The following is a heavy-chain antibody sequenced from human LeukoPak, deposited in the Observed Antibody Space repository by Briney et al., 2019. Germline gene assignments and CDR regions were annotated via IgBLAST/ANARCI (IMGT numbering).Heavy chain of an antibody. CDR3: ASSYYGSGSYYNPLDY. V-gene: IGHV1-69*04. Sequence: SVKVSCKASGGTFSSYAISWVRQAPGQGLEWMGRIIPILGIANYAQKFQGRATITADKSTSTAYMEPSSLRSEDTAVYYCASSYYGSGSYYNPLDYWGQGTLVTVSS. CDR1: GGTFSSYA. CDR2: IIPILGIA. J-gene: IGHJ4*02. D-gene: IGHD3-10*01.